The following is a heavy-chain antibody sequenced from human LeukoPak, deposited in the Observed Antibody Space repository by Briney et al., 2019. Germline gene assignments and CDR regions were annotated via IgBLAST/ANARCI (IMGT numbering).Heavy chain of an antibody. V-gene: IGHV1-46*01. CDR2: INPSGGST. CDR1: GYTFTTYY. D-gene: IGHD6-6*01. J-gene: IGHJ5*02. CDR3: ARDRIAARAWFDP. Sequence: ASVMVYCKASGYTFTTYYIHWVRQAPGQGLEWMGIINPSGGSTNYAQKLQGRVTMTTDTSTSTAYMELRSLRSDDTAVYYCARDRIAARAWFDPWGQGTLVTVSS.